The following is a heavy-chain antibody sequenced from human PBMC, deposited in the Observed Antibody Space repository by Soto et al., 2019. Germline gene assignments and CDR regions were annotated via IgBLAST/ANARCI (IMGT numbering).Heavy chain of an antibody. CDR1: GGYISSAGSF. CDR3: ARGYSRPDWFDS. V-gene: IGHV4-31*03. D-gene: IGHD5-12*01. Sequence: QVQLQESGPGLRKPSQTLFLTCTVSGGYISSAGSFWSWVRQHPGKGLEWIGYMSHSETTHYNSSLKSRGTISIDPSKNQFSLNLDSLTAADTAVYYCARGYSRPDWFDSWGPGTLVIVSS. J-gene: IGHJ5*01. CDR2: MSHSETT.